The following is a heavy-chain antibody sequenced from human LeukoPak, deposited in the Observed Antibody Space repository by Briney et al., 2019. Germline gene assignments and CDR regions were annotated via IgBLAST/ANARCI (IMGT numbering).Heavy chain of an antibody. D-gene: IGHD5-18*01. Sequence: GESLKISCKGSGYSFTSYWMSWVRQAPGKGLEWVANIKQDGSEKYYADSMKGRFTISRDNSKNTLYLQMNSLRAEDTAVYYCAKDEGGYSYADYWGQGTLVTVSS. J-gene: IGHJ4*02. CDR2: IKQDGSEK. CDR3: AKDEGGYSYADY. V-gene: IGHV3-7*01. CDR1: GYSFTSYW.